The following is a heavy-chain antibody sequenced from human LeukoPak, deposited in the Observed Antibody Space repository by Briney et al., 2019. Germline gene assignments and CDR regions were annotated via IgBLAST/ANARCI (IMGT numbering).Heavy chain of an antibody. CDR3: ARAPFGYSSSWYSGMDV. Sequence: PSETLSLTCAVSGGSISSGGYSWSWIRQPPGKGLEWIGYIYHSGSTYYNPSLKSRATISVDRSKNQFSLKLSSVTAADTAVYYCARAPFGYSSSWYSGMDVWGKGTTVTVSS. V-gene: IGHV4-30-2*01. D-gene: IGHD6-13*01. CDR2: IYHSGST. CDR1: GGSISSGGYS. J-gene: IGHJ6*04.